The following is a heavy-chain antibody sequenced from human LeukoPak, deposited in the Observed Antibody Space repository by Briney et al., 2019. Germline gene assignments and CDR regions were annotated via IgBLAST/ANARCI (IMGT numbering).Heavy chain of an antibody. V-gene: IGHV3-53*01. CDR1: GFAVNTKF. Sequence: GGSLRLSCAASGFAVNTKFMHWARQAPGKGLEWISVIYSGGLTYYADSVEGRFTISRDNSKNTLYLHMNSLRAEDTAVYYCARDEVTSGGGLESWGQGTLVIVSS. J-gene: IGHJ4*02. CDR3: ARDEVTSGGGLES. D-gene: IGHD3-16*01. CDR2: IYSGGLT.